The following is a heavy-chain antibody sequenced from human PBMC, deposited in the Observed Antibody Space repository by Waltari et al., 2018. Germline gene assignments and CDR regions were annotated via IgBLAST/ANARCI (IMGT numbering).Heavy chain of an antibody. Sequence: QVQLVESGGGVVQPGNSLRLSCTASGFTLRTHGMHWVRQAPGKVLEWVAIIWFDGNAQYYADSVKGRFTVSRDNSKNTLYLQMNSLTADDTAMYYCARVANVAYYYSAGFDYWGLGTLVTVSS. CDR1: GFTLRTHG. CDR3: ARVANVAYYYSAGFDY. CDR2: IWFDGNAQ. D-gene: IGHD3-22*01. V-gene: IGHV3-33*01. J-gene: IGHJ4*02.